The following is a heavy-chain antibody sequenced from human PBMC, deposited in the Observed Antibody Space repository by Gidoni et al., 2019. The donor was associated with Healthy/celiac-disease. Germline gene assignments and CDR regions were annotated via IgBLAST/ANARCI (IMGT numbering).Heavy chain of an antibody. D-gene: IGHD2-2*01. CDR2: IYYSGST. CDR3: ARHVAYCSSTSCRLYYFDY. V-gene: IGHV4-39*01. J-gene: IGHJ4*02. CDR1: GGSISSSSYY. Sequence: QLQLQESGPGLVKPSETLSLTCTVSGGSISSSSYYWGWIRQPPGKGLEWIGSIYYSGSTYYNPSLKCRVTISVDTSKNQFSLKLSSVTAADTAVYYCARHVAYCSSTSCRLYYFDYWGQGTLVTVSS.